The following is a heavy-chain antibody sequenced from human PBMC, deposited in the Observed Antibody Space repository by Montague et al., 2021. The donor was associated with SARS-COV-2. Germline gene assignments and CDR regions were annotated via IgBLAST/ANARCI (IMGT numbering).Heavy chain of an antibody. CDR1: GDSITPYGDSIGGYF. CDR2: IYAYGNF. V-gene: IGHV4-4*07. D-gene: IGHD2/OR15-2a*01. CDR3: ARDAYYCGPGRDNHGWFDP. Sequence: SETLSLTCSVSGDSITPYGDSIGGYFWSWIRQPAGKGLEWIGRIYAYGNFDYNPSLNSRVSMSMDTSKQEFSMRLISVTAADTAVYFCARDAYYCGPGRDNHGWFDPWGQGILVTVSS. J-gene: IGHJ5*02.